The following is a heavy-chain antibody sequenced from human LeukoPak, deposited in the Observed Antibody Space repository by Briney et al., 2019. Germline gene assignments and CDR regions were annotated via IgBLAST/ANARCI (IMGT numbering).Heavy chain of an antibody. CDR1: GGTFSSYA. CDR2: IIPIFGTA. CDR3: AREEEDAFDI. Sequence: ASVKVSCKASGGTFSSYAISWVRQAPGQGLEWMGGIIPIFGTANYAQKFQGRVTITADESTSTAYMELSSLRSEDTAVYYCAREEEDAFDIWGQGTMVTVSS. J-gene: IGHJ3*02. V-gene: IGHV1-69*13.